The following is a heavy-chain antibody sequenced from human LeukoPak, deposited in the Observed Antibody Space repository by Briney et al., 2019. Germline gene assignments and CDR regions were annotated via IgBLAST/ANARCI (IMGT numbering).Heavy chain of an antibody. Sequence: SETLSLTCTVSGGSISSYYWSWIRQPPGKGLEWIGYIYYSGSTNYNPSLKSRVTISVDTSKNQFSLKLSSVTAADTAVYYCARTDYYDSSGYYYAVFDYWGQGTLVTVSS. CDR3: ARTDYYDSSGYYYAVFDY. CDR2: IYYSGST. J-gene: IGHJ4*02. V-gene: IGHV4-59*01. D-gene: IGHD3-22*01. CDR1: GGSISSYY.